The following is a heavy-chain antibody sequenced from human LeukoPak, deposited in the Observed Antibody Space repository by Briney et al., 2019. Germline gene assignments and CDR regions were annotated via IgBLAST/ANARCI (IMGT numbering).Heavy chain of an antibody. D-gene: IGHD3-16*01. CDR2: FYYGGST. V-gene: IGHV4-59*08. CDR3: ARRFWASVGDGHFYYGLDV. CDR1: GGSINSYY. J-gene: IGHJ6*02. Sequence: SETLSLTCTFSGGSINSYYWTWIRQPPGKGLEWIGYFYYGGSTNYNPSLKSRVTISADTSKSQISLKLSSVTAADTAVYYCARRFWASVGDGHFYYGLDVWGQGTTVTVSS.